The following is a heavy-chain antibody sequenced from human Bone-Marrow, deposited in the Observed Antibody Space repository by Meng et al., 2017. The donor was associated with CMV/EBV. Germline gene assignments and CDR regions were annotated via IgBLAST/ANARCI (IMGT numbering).Heavy chain of an antibody. CDR3: ARGRRDCSSTSCFYYFDY. D-gene: IGHD2-2*01. CDR1: GYTFTSYD. Sequence: ASVKVSCKASGYTFTSYDINWVRQATGQGLEWMGWMNPNSGNTGYAQKFQGRVTITRNTSISTAYMELSSLRSEDTAVYYCARGRRDCSSTSCFYYFDYWGQGPLVTVSS. V-gene: IGHV1-8*03. J-gene: IGHJ4*02. CDR2: MNPNSGNT.